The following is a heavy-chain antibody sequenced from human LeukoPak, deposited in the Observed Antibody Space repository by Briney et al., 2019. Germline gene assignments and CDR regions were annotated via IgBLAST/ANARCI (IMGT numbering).Heavy chain of an antibody. D-gene: IGHD5-12*01. J-gene: IGHJ6*02. CDR1: GGPISSGGYY. Sequence: SETLSLTCTVSGGPISSGGYYWSWIRQHPGKGLEWIGYIYYSGSTYYNPSLKSRVTISVDTSKNQFSLKLNSVTAADTAVYYCARKYTRLDGMDVWGQGTTVTVSS. V-gene: IGHV4-31*03. CDR2: IYYSGST. CDR3: ARKYTRLDGMDV.